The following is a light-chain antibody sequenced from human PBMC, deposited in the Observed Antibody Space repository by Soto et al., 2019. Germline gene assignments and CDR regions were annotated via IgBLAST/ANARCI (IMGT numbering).Light chain of an antibody. CDR3: QSSDSSLSGVV. CDR1: SSNIGAGYD. J-gene: IGLJ2*01. Sequence: QTVVTQPPSVSGAPGQRVTISCTGSSSNIGAGYDVHWYQQLPGTAPKLLIYVNTNRPSGVPDRFSGSKSATSASLAITGLQAEDEADYYCQSSDSSLSGVVFGGGTKLTVL. CDR2: VNT. V-gene: IGLV1-40*01.